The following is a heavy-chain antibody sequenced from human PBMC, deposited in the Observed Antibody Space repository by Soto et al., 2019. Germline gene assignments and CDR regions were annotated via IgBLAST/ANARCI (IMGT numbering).Heavy chain of an antibody. Sequence: QVQLVQSGAEVKKPGSSVRVSCEASGGTFIDYAFSWVRQAPGQGLEWMEGTVPISGIEDYAQKFQGRITITADASTRTAYMELTSLRSEDTAVYYYAGTYDTSGDYPYYFEYWGQGTLVTVSS. V-gene: IGHV1-69*01. CDR3: AGTYDTSGDYPYYFEY. CDR2: TVPISGIE. CDR1: GGTFIDYA. J-gene: IGHJ4*02. D-gene: IGHD3-22*01.